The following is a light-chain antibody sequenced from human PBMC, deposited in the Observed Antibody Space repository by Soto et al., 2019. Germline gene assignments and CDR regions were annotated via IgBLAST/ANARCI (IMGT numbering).Light chain of an antibody. V-gene: IGLV2-11*01. J-gene: IGLJ1*01. CDR2: DVS. CDR3: CSYAGRYTYV. Sequence: SVLTPPRPVSGSPGPAVTISLPGNSRDVGGYNYVSWYQQHPGKAPKLMIYDVSKRPSGAPDRFSGSKSGNTASLTISGLQADDEADYYCCSYAGRYTYVFGTGTKVTVL. CDR1: SRDVGGYNY.